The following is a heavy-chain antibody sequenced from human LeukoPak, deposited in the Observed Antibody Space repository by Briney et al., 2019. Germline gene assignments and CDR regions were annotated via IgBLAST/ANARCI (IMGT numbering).Heavy chain of an antibody. CDR3: ATLSLNWNYNHYFDF. V-gene: IGHV3-30*02. CDR2: IRSDGSNK. J-gene: IGHJ4*02. CDR1: GFTFSTYG. Sequence: GGSLRLSCAASGFTFSTYGMTWVRQAPGRGLEWVAFIRSDGSNKNYADSVKGRFTISRDNSKNTLYLQMNSLRVEDTGVYYCATLSLNWNYNHYFDFWGQGTLVTISS. D-gene: IGHD1-7*01.